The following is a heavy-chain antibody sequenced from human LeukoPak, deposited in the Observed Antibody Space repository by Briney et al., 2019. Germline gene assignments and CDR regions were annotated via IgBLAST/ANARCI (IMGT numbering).Heavy chain of an antibody. CDR2: ISSSSSTI. CDR3: ARVTVTTNDY. D-gene: IGHD4-17*01. CDR1: GFTLSSYS. V-gene: IGHV3-48*02. Sequence: GGTLRLSCAAAGFTLSSYSMNWVRQAPAKGQQWVSYISSSSSTIYYADSVKGRFTISRDNAKNSLYLQMNSLRDEDTAVYYCARVTVTTNDYWGQGTLVTVSS. J-gene: IGHJ4*02.